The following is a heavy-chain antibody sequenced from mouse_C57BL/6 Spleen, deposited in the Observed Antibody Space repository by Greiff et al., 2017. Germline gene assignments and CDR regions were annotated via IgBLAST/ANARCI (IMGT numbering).Heavy chain of an antibody. Sequence: QVQLKESGAELVKPGASVKISCKASGYAFSSYWMNWVKQRPGKGLEWIGQIYPGDGDTNYNGKFKGKATLTADKSSSTAYMQLSSLTSEDSADYFCTRYSNYYAMDYWGQGTSVTVSS. J-gene: IGHJ4*01. CDR1: GYAFSSYW. CDR2: IYPGDGDT. V-gene: IGHV1-80*01. CDR3: TRYSNYYAMDY. D-gene: IGHD2-5*01.